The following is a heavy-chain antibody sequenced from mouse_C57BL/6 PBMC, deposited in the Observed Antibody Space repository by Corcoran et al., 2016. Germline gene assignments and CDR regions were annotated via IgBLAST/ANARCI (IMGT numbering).Heavy chain of an antibody. J-gene: IGHJ2*01. D-gene: IGHD1-1*01. V-gene: IGHV1-26*01. CDR2: INPNNGGT. Sequence: EVQLQQSGPELVKPGASVKISCKASGYTFTDYYMNWVKQSHGKSLEWIGDINPNNGGTSYTQKFKGKATLTVDKSSSTAYMELRSLTSEDSAVYYCARDTTVVDYWGQGTTLTVSS. CDR3: ARDTTVVDY. CDR1: GYTFTDYY.